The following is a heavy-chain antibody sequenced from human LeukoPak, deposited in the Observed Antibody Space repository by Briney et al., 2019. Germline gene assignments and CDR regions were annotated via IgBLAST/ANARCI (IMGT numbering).Heavy chain of an antibody. CDR1: GGSISSGSYY. V-gene: IGHV4-61*10. D-gene: IGHD6-19*01. Sequence: PSETLSLTCNVSGGSISSGSYYWSWIRQPAGKGLEWIGRMYNSGSTNYNPSLKSRVTISLDTSKNQFSLKLSSVTAADTAVYYCARDSEVSSGWYPFDYWGQGTLVTVSS. J-gene: IGHJ4*02. CDR2: MYNSGST. CDR3: ARDSEVSSGWYPFDY.